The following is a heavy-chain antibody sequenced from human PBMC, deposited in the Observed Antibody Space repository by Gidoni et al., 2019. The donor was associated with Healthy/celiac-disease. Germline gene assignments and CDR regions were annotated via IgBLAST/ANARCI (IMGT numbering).Heavy chain of an antibody. D-gene: IGHD5-18*01. V-gene: IGHV2-26*01. CDR1: GFSLSTARMG. CDR2: IFSNDEK. Sequence: QATLKESGPVLLKPTETLTLTCTVSGFSLSTARMGVSCIRQPPGKALEWLAHIFSNDEKSYSTPLKSRLTISKDTSKSQVVLTMTNMDPVDTATYYCARTGYSYGTGGYYYYYGMDVWGQGTTVTVSS. J-gene: IGHJ6*02. CDR3: ARTGYSYGTGGYYYYYGMDV.